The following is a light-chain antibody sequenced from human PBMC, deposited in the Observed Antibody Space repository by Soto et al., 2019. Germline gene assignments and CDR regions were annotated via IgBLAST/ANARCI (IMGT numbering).Light chain of an antibody. CDR3: QRFGKSPQIS. J-gene: IGKJ5*01. Sequence: EVVLTQSPGTLSLSPGERATLSCRASQSITTSYLAWYQQKGGQAPRLLIYGTSNRATGIPDRFSGSGLGTDFTLTICRVEPEDFAVYYCQRFGKSPQISFGQGTRLEIK. CDR1: QSITTSY. CDR2: GTS. V-gene: IGKV3-20*01.